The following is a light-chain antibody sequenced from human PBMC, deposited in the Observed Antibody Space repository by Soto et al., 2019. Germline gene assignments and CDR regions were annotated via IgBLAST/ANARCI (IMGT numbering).Light chain of an antibody. CDR2: EGS. V-gene: IGLV2-14*02. CDR1: SSDVGSYNL. CDR3: SSYAGSNKGV. Sequence: QSALTQPASVSGSPGQSITISCTGTSSDVGSYNLVSWYQQHPGKAPKLMIYEGSKRPSGVSNRFSGSKSGNTASLTISGLQAEDEADYFCSSYAGSNKGVFGGGTKLTVL. J-gene: IGLJ3*02.